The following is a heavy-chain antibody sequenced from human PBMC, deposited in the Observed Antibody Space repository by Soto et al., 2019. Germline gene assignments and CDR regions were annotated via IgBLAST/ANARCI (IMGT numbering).Heavy chain of an antibody. CDR2: VYYSGST. D-gene: IGHD3-3*01. J-gene: IGHJ4*02. CDR3: AASISIFGVVPF. V-gene: IGHV4-61*01. CDR1: GGSVSRVSYS. Sequence: PSETLSLTCNVSGGSVSRVSYSWSWIRQSPGKGLEWIGYVYYSGSTNYNPSLKSRVTISVDTSKNQFSLKLRSVTAADTAVYYCAASISIFGVVPFWGQGTLVTVSS.